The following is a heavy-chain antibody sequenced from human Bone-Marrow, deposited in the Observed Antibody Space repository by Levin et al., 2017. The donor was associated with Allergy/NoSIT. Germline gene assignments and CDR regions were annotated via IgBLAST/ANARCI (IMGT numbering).Heavy chain of an antibody. V-gene: IGHV3-15*01. J-gene: IGHJ3*02. CDR2: IKSKTDGGTT. CDR1: GFTFSNAW. CDR3: TTIIVGEQWLVRLDAFDI. D-gene: IGHD6-19*01. Sequence: PGGSLRLSCAASGFTFSNAWMSWVRQAPGKGLEWVGRIKSKTDGGTTDYAAPVKGRFTISRDDSKNTLYLQMNSLKTEDTAVYYCTTIIVGEQWLVRLDAFDIWGQGTMVTVSS.